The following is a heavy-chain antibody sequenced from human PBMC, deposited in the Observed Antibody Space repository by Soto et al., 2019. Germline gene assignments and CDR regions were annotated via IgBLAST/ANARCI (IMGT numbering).Heavy chain of an antibody. CDR2: IYWNDDK. CDR1: GFSLSTSGVG. Sequence: QITLKESGPTLVKPTQTLTLTCTFSGFSLSTSGVGVGWIRQPPGNALEWLALIYWNDDKRYSPSLKSRLTSAKDTSKSQVVLTMTNMDPVDTATYYCAHSDFWSGYPNFAYWGQGTLVTVSS. J-gene: IGHJ4*02. D-gene: IGHD3-3*01. CDR3: AHSDFWSGYPNFAY. V-gene: IGHV2-5*01.